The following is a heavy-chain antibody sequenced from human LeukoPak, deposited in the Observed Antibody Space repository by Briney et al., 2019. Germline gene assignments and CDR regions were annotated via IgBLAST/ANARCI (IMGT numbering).Heavy chain of an antibody. D-gene: IGHD3-3*01. Sequence: GGSPRLSCAASGFTLRSYAMSWVRQAPGKGLEWVSGSGSGGSTYYADSVKGRFTISRDNSKNTLYLQMNSLRAEDTAVYYCAKDFWSGYYPNYWGQGTLVTVSS. CDR3: AKDFWSGYYPNY. CDR2: SGSGGST. CDR1: GFTLRSYA. J-gene: IGHJ4*02. V-gene: IGHV3-23*01.